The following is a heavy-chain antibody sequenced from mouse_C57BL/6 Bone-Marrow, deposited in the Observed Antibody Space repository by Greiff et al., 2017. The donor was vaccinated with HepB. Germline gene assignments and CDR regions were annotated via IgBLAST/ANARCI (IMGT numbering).Heavy chain of an antibody. J-gene: IGHJ2*01. Sequence: EVQLQQSGPELVKPGASVKIPCKASGYTFTDYNMDWVKQSHGKSLEWIGDINPNNGGTIYNQKFKGKATLTVDKSSSTAYMELRSLTSEDTAVYYCARTNLSSSPYYFDYWGQGTTLTVSS. CDR2: INPNNGGT. CDR3: ARTNLSSSPYYFDY. V-gene: IGHV1-18*01. CDR1: GYTFTDYN. D-gene: IGHD1-1*01.